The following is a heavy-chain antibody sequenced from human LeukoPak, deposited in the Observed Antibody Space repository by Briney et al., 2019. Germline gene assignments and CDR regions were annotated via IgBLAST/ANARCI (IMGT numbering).Heavy chain of an antibody. D-gene: IGHD3-22*01. CDR2: INHSGST. CDR3: ARVYDTETRTLGD. V-gene: IGHV4-34*01. Sequence: SETLSLTCAVYGGSFSGYYWSWICQPPGKGLEWIGEINHSGSTNYNPSLKSRVTISVDTSKNQFSLKLSSVTAADTAVYYCARVYDTETRTLGDWGQGTLVTVSS. CDR1: GGSFSGYY. J-gene: IGHJ4*02.